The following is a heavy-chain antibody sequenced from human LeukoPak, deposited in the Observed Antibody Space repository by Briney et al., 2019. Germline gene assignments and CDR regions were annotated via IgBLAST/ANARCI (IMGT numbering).Heavy chain of an antibody. Sequence: PGGSLRLSCAASGFTFSSYEMNWVRQAPGKGLEWVSYISSSSSTIYYADSVKGRFTISRDNAKNSLYLQMNSLRDEDTAVYYCARETLERIAAAGPYYYYGMDVWGQGTTVTVSS. J-gene: IGHJ6*02. D-gene: IGHD6-13*01. CDR1: GFTFSSYE. CDR2: ISSSSSTI. CDR3: ARETLERIAAAGPYYYYGMDV. V-gene: IGHV3-48*02.